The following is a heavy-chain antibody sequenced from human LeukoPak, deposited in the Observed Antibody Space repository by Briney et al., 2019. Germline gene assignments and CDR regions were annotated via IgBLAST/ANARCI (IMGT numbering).Heavy chain of an antibody. J-gene: IGHJ4*02. V-gene: IGHV1-2*02. D-gene: IGHD3-22*01. CDR3: ARVEYYDSSGYYYDY. CDR1: GYTFTGYY. Sequence: ASVKVFCKASGYTFTGYYMHWVRQAPGQGLEWMGWINPNSGGTNYAQKFQGRVTMTRDTSISTAYMELSRLRSDDTAVYYCARVEYYDSSGYYYDYWGQGTLVTVSS. CDR2: INPNSGGT.